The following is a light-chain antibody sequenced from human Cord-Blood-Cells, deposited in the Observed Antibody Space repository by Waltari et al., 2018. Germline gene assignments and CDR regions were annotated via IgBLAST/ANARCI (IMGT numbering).Light chain of an antibody. CDR1: SSNIGSNY. J-gene: IGLJ3*02. Sequence: QSVLTQPPSASGTPGQRVTISCSGSSSNIGSNYVYWYQQLPGTAPKLLIYRNNQRPSGVPDRFPGSKSGTSASLAISGLRSEDEADYYCAAWDDSLSFVFGGGTKLTVL. CDR2: RNN. CDR3: AAWDDSLSFV. V-gene: IGLV1-47*01.